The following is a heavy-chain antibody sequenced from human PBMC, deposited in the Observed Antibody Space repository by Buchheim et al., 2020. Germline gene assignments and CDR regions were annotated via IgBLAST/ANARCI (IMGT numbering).Heavy chain of an antibody. V-gene: IGHV5-51*01. D-gene: IGHD1-26*01. Sequence: EVQLVQSGAEVKKPGESLKISCRGSGYSFTTYWIAWVRQMPGQGLEWMGIIYPDDSDTRYSPSFQGQFTISVDKSITTAYLQWGSLKASDTAMYYCARLGEGVGATPYNWFDPWGQGAL. CDR3: ARLGEGVGATPYNWFDP. J-gene: IGHJ5*02. CDR1: GYSFTTYW. CDR2: IYPDDSDT.